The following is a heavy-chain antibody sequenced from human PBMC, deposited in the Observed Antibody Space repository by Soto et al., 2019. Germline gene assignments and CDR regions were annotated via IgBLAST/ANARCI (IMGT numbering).Heavy chain of an antibody. CDR1: GGSFSGYY. V-gene: IGHV4-34*01. D-gene: IGHD3-3*01. CDR2: INHSGST. J-gene: IGHJ6*02. CDR3: ARGGAWFWSGPRIYYGMDV. Sequence: PSETLSLTCAVYGGSFSGYYWSWIRQPPGKGLEWIGEINHSGSTNYNPSLKSRVTISVDTSKNQFSLKLSSVTAADTAVYYCARGGAWFWSGPRIYYGMDVWGQGTTVTVSS.